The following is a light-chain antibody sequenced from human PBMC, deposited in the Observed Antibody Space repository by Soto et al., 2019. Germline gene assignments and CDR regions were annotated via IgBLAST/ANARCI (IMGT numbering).Light chain of an antibody. CDR2: VAC. J-gene: IGKJ1*01. CDR1: QSVSSNY. Sequence: EIVLTQSPGTLSLSPGDRATLSCRASQSVSSNYLAWYQQKPGQAPRLLIYVACIRATGVPDRFSGSGSGADVTLTVRRLEPEDFAVYYCQQYGSSPRTFGQGTKVEIK. V-gene: IGKV3-20*01. CDR3: QQYGSSPRT.